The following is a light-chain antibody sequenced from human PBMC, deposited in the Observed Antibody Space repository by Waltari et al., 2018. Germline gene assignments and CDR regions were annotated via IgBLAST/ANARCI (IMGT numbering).Light chain of an antibody. CDR2: AAS. Sequence: DIQMTQSPSSLSASVGDRVTITCRASQSITNYLNWYQQKPGKAPKLLIYAASSSQSGVPSSFSGSGSGTDFTLTISSLQPEDFATYYCQQSYSTPRTFGQGTKVEIK. V-gene: IGKV1-39*01. J-gene: IGKJ1*01. CDR3: QQSYSTPRT. CDR1: QSITNY.